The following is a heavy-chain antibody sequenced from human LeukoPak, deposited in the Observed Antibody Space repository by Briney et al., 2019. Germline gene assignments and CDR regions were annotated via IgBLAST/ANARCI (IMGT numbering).Heavy chain of an antibody. D-gene: IGHD1-26*01. CDR2: ISWNSGSI. V-gene: IGHV3-9*03. CDR3: AKSGSYEEAFDY. Sequence: PGGSLRLSCAASGFTFDDYAMHWVRQAPGKGLEWASGISWNSGSIGYADSVKGRFTISRDNAKNSLYLQMNSLRAEDMALYYCAKSGSYEEAFDYWGQGTLVTVSS. J-gene: IGHJ4*02. CDR1: GFTFDDYA.